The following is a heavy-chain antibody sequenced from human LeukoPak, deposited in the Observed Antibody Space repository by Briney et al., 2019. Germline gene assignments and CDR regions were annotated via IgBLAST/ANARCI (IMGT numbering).Heavy chain of an antibody. CDR3: ARYSADSSSAFYYYYMDV. D-gene: IGHD6-13*01. Sequence: ASVKVSCKASGYTFTSYGISWVRQAPGQGLEWMGGIIPIFGTANYAQKFQGRVTITADESTSAAYMELSSLRSEDTAVYYCARYSADSSSAFYYYYMDVWGKGTTVTVSS. V-gene: IGHV1-69*13. CDR1: GYTFTSYG. CDR2: IIPIFGTA. J-gene: IGHJ6*03.